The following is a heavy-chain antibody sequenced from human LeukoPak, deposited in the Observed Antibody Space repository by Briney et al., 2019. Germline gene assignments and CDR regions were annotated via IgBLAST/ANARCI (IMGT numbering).Heavy chain of an antibody. Sequence: GASVKVSCKASGYTFTSYDINWVRQATGQGLEWMGWMNPSSGNTGYAQKFQGRVTMTRNTSISTAYMELSSLRSEDTAVYYCARGGAYCGGDCYPYSDYWGQGTLVTVFS. V-gene: IGHV1-8*01. CDR2: MNPSSGNT. D-gene: IGHD2-21*02. CDR1: GYTFTSYD. CDR3: ARGGAYCGGDCYPYSDY. J-gene: IGHJ4*02.